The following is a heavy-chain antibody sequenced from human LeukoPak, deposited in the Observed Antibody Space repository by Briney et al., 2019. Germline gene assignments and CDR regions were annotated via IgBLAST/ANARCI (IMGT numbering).Heavy chain of an antibody. Sequence: PSETLSLTCTVSGGSISSSSYYWGWIRQPPGKGLEWIGSIYYSGSTYYNPSLKSRVTISVDTSKNQFSLKLSSVTAADTAVYYCADGAAAAGYFDYCGEGTLVTVSS. V-gene: IGHV4-39*01. J-gene: IGHJ4*02. D-gene: IGHD6-13*01. CDR3: ADGAAAAGYFDY. CDR2: IYYSGST. CDR1: GGSISSSSYY.